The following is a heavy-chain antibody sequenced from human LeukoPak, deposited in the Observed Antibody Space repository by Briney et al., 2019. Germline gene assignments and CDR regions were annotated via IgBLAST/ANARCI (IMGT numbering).Heavy chain of an antibody. V-gene: IGHV3-7*03. J-gene: IGHJ4*02. CDR1: GFRFSNHW. CDR3: VRDDRGIAVGSRDH. D-gene: IGHD6-19*01. CDR2: INPDGTEK. Sequence: PGRFLRLSNAATGFRFSNHWMSWVRQAPGKGQNRVATINPDGTEKRYVDSVKGRFTISRDNGKNSLYLQMSSLRAEDTAVYYCVRDDRGIAVGSRDHGAQGSLVTVSS.